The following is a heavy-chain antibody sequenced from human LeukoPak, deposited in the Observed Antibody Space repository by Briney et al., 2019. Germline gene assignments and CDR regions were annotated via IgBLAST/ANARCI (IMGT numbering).Heavy chain of an antibody. CDR3: AKVGGYYDFWSGYYTPWFDY. D-gene: IGHD3-3*01. J-gene: IGHJ4*02. Sequence: GGSLRLSCAASGFTFSSYAMSWVRQAPGKGLEWVSSISNSGGRTFYTDSVKGRFTISRDNSKNTLYLQMNSLRAEDTAVYYCAKVGGYYDFWSGYYTPWFDYWGQGTLVTVSS. CDR2: ISNSGGRT. CDR1: GFTFSSYA. V-gene: IGHV3-23*01.